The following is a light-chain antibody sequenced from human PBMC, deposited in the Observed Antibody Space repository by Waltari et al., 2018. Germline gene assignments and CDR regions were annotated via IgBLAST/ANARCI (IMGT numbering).Light chain of an antibody. V-gene: IGLV2-11*01. CDR1: SSDVGGYNY. Sequence: QSALTQPRSVYGSPGQSVTISCPGTSSDVGGYNYVSWYQQHPGKAPKLMIYDVSKRPSGVPDRFSGSKSGNTASLTISGLQAEDEADYYCCSYAGSYTSYVFGTGTKVTVL. J-gene: IGLJ1*01. CDR3: CSYAGSYTSYV. CDR2: DVS.